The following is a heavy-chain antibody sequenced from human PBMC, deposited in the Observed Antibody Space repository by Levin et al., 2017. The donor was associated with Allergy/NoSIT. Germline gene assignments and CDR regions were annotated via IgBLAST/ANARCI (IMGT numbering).Heavy chain of an antibody. Sequence: GESLKISCAASGFTFSSYSMNWVRQAPGKGLEWVSSISSSSSYIYYADSVKGRFTISRDNAKNSLYLQMNSLRAEDTAVYYCARVLVVVPAAMGGPDAFDIWGQGTMVTVSS. D-gene: IGHD2-2*01. CDR2: ISSSSSYI. V-gene: IGHV3-21*01. J-gene: IGHJ3*02. CDR3: ARVLVVVPAAMGGPDAFDI. CDR1: GFTFSSYS.